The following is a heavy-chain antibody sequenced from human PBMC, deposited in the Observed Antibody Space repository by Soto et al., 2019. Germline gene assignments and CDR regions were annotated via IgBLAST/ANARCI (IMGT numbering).Heavy chain of an antibody. CDR3: ASDRFRGTYYLRGVTYFFEE. CDR2: INPSGRTI. J-gene: IGHJ4*02. V-gene: IGHV3-48*03. CDR1: GFTFSSFE. D-gene: IGHD1-26*01. Sequence: GGSLRLSCVASGFTFSSFEMNWIRQAPGKGPEWIAVINPSGRTISYADSVKGRFTISRDNAKNSLYLQMNSLRAEDTAVYYCASDRFRGTYYLRGVTYFFEEWGQGAPVTVSS.